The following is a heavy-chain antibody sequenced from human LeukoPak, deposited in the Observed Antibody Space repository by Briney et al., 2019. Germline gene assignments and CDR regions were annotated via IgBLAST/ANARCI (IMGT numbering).Heavy chain of an antibody. V-gene: IGHV1-46*01. Sequence: GASVKVSCKASGYTFTSYYMHWVRQAPGQGLEWMGIINPSGGSTSYAQEFQGRVTMTRDTSTSTVYMELSSLRSEDTAVYYCARDQAAVLRIYYMDVWGKGTTVTVSS. CDR2: INPSGGST. J-gene: IGHJ6*03. CDR3: ARDQAAVLRIYYMDV. D-gene: IGHD2-15*01. CDR1: GYTFTSYY.